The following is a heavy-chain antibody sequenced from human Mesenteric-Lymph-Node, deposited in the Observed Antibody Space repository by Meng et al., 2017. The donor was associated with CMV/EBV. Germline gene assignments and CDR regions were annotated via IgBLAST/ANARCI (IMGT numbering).Heavy chain of an antibody. D-gene: IGHD3-9*01. J-gene: IGHJ4*02. CDR1: FTSYA. CDR3: ARERDKYYDILTGYYQFDY. CDR2: INTNTGNP. V-gene: IGHV7-4-1*02. Sequence: FTSYAIHWVRQAPGKGLEWMGWINTNTGNPTYTQGFTGRFVFSLDTSVSTAYLQISSLKAEDTAVYYCARERDKYYDILTGYYQFDYWGQGNLVTVSS.